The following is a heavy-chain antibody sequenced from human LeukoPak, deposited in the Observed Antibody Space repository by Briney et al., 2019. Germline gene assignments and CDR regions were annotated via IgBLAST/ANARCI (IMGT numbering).Heavy chain of an antibody. CDR1: GGSISSSNW. J-gene: IGHJ4*02. Sequence: SETLSLTCAVSGGSISSSNWWSWVRQPPGKGLEWIGEIYHSGSTNYNPSLKSRVTISVDKSKNQFSLKLSSVTAADTAVYYCAREGGGSTWGYFDYWGQGTLVTVSS. D-gene: IGHD1-26*01. CDR3: AREGGGSTWGYFDY. V-gene: IGHV4-4*02. CDR2: IYHSGST.